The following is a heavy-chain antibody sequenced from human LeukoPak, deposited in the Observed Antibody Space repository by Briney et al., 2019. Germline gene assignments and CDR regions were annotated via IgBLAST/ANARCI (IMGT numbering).Heavy chain of an antibody. CDR3: AKSRIAATDNAFDM. V-gene: IGHV3-23*01. Sequence: PGGSLRLSCAASGFTFSKYGMTWVRQAPGKGLEWVSGISSGGGATHYADSVKGRFTISRDNSKNTVYLQISSLRAEDTAIYFCAKSRIAATDNAFDMWGQGTMVT. J-gene: IGHJ3*02. CDR2: ISSGGGAT. CDR1: GFTFSKYG. D-gene: IGHD6-13*01.